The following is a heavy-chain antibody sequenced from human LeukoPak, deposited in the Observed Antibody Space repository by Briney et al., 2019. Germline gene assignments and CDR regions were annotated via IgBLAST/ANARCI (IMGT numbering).Heavy chain of an antibody. Sequence: GGSLRLSCAASGFTFSSYSMNWVRQAPGKGLEWVSYISSSSSTIYYADSVKGRFTISRDNAKNSLYLQMNSLRAEDTAVYYCAREGDYYCSGGSCYDYWGQEPWSPSPQ. CDR3: AREGDYYCSGGSCYDY. CDR1: GFTFSSYS. V-gene: IGHV3-48*04. J-gene: IGHJ4*01. CDR2: ISSSSSTI. D-gene: IGHD2-15*01.